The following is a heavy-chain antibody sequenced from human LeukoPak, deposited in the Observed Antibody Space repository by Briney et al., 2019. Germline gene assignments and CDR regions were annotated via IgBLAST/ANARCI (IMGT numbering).Heavy chain of an antibody. CDR2: IYYSGST. CDR3: ARVKGATSYYYYYMDV. Sequence: SGTLSLTCAVSGGSISSSSYYWGWIRQPPGKGLEWIGSIYYSGSTYYNPSLKSRVTISVDTSKNQFSLKLSSVTAADTAVYYCARVKGATSYYYYYMDVWGKGTTVTVSS. J-gene: IGHJ6*03. CDR1: GGSISSSSYY. D-gene: IGHD5-24*01. V-gene: IGHV4-39*07.